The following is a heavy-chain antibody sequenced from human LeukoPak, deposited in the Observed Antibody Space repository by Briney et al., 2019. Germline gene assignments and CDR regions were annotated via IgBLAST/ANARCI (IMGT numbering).Heavy chain of an antibody. V-gene: IGHV3-23*01. CDR3: ATREYYDGSGYSVY. J-gene: IGHJ4*02. D-gene: IGHD3-22*01. CDR1: GFTFSSYW. Sequence: GGSLRLSCAASGFTFSSYWMTWVRQVPGKGLEWVSTISPGGDTTFYADSVKGRFTISRDNSKYTLFLQINSLRVEDTALYYCATREYYDGSGYSVYWGQGILVSVSS. CDR2: ISPGGDTT.